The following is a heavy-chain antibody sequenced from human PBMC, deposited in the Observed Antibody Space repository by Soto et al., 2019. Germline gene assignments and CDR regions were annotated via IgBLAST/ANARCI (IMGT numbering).Heavy chain of an antibody. CDR1: GFTFSSYS. V-gene: IGHV3-21*01. Sequence: PGGSLRLSCAASGFTFSSYSMNWVRQAPGKGLEWVSSISSSSSYIYYADSVKGRFTISRDNAKNSLYLQMNSLRAEDTAVYYCARGGDYSNYFDYWGQGTLVTVSS. D-gene: IGHD4-4*01. CDR2: ISSSSSYI. CDR3: ARGGDYSNYFDY. J-gene: IGHJ4*02.